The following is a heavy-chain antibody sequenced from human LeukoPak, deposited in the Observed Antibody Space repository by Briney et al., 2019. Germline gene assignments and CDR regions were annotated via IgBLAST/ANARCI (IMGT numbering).Heavy chain of an antibody. J-gene: IGHJ4*02. CDR3: ARFNSGSYQHYFDY. CDR2: IYYSGST. Sequence: PSETLSLTCTVSGGSISSSSYYWGWIRQPPGKGLEWIGSIYYSGSTYYNPSLKSRVTISVDTSKNQFSLKLRSVTAADTAVYYCARFNSGSYQHYFDYWGQGTLVTVSS. D-gene: IGHD1-26*01. V-gene: IGHV4-39*07. CDR1: GGSISSSSYY.